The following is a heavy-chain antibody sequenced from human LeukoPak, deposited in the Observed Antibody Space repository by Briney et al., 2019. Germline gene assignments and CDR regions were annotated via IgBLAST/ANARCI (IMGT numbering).Heavy chain of an antibody. CDR2: MSRSGDII. J-gene: IGHJ4*02. CDR3: AKGNTAPYYYGSGSLFDY. D-gene: IGHD3-10*01. CDR1: GFTFSDYN. Sequence: GGSLRLSCAASGFTFSDYNMNWVRQVPGKGLESVSYMSRSGDIIYYADSVKGRFTISRDNSKNTLYLYMNSLRAEDTAVYYCAKGNTAPYYYGSGSLFDYWGQGTLVTVSS. V-gene: IGHV3-23*01.